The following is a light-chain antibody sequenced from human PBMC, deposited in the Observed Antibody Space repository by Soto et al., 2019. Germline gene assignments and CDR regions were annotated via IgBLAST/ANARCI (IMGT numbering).Light chain of an antibody. J-gene: IGKJ1*01. V-gene: IGKV1-5*03. CDR2: KAS. Sequence: DIQKSLAPCKRVGLVGGRIIITNRASRTISSWLAWYQQKPGKAPKLLIYKASTLSYGVPSRFSGSGSGTAFTLPIRSLQPDDFATYYCPQYDSYSMFGEGTKVDIK. CDR1: RTISSW. CDR3: PQYDSYSM.